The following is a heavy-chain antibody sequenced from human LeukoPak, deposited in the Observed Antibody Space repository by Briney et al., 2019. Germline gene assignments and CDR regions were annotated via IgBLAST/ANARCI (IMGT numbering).Heavy chain of an antibody. CDR3: ARLPGRYSSSGFDS. CDR1: GGSIRSSSYY. Sequence: PSETLSLTCTCSGGSIRSSSYYWGWIRQPPGKGLEWIGSIYYSGSTYYNPSLKSRVTISVDTSKNQFSLKLSSVTDADTAVYYCARLPGRYSSSGFDSWGQGTLVTVSS. V-gene: IGHV4-39*01. J-gene: IGHJ4*02. CDR2: IYYSGST. D-gene: IGHD6-6*01.